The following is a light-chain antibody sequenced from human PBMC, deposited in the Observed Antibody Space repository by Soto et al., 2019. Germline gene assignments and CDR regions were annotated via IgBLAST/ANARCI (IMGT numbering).Light chain of an antibody. J-gene: IGLJ1*01. CDR2: DVT. CDR1: SSDVGTFYF. Sequence: QSVLTQPRSVSGSPGQSVTISCTGTSSDVGTFYFVSWYQQYPDKGPKLIIYDVTERPSGVPDRFSGSKSGNTASLTISGLQAEDEADYYCCSYAGSYTYVFGSGTKLTV. V-gene: IGLV2-11*01. CDR3: CSYAGSYTYV.